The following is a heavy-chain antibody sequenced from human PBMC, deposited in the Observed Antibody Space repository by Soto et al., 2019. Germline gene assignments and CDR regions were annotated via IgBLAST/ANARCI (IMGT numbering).Heavy chain of an antibody. CDR2: ISAYNGNT. CDR1: GYTFTSYG. CDR3: ARVGVIFGVVIVQGNNDY. J-gene: IGHJ4*02. D-gene: IGHD3-3*01. Sequence: ASVKVSCKASGYTFTSYGISWVRQAPGQGLEWMGWISAYNGNTNYAQKLQGRVTMTTDTSTSTAFMELRSLSSDDTAVYYCARVGVIFGVVIVQGNNDYWGQGTLVTVSS. V-gene: IGHV1-18*01.